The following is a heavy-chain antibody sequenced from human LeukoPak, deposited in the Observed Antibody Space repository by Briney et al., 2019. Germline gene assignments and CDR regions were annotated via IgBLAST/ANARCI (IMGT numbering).Heavy chain of an antibody. CDR2: VYYTGRT. J-gene: IGHJ5*02. V-gene: IGHV4-39*01. CDR3: ARPNTRYTVLA. Sequence: SETLSLTCTVSGDSVSSSISYWGWIRQAPGKGLEGIGSVYYTGRTDYTPSLKTRATIYMDPSKNHFSLNLTSVTVADTAVYYCARPNTRYTVLAWGQGTLVSVSS. D-gene: IGHD3-16*02. CDR1: GDSVSSSISY.